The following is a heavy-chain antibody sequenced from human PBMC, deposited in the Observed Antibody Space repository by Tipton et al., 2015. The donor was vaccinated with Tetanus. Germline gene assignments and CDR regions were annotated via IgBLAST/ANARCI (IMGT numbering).Heavy chain of an antibody. V-gene: IGHV4-59*01. CDR1: GGSISSYY. CDR2: IYYSGST. Sequence: TLSLTCTVSGGSISSYYWSWIRQPPGKGLEWIGYIYYSGSTNYNPSLKSRVTISVDTSKNQFSLKLSSVTAADTAVYYCARGAREGGSGSYYKVYYFDYWGQGTLVTVSS. J-gene: IGHJ4*02. CDR3: ARGAREGGSGSYYKVYYFDY. D-gene: IGHD3-10*01.